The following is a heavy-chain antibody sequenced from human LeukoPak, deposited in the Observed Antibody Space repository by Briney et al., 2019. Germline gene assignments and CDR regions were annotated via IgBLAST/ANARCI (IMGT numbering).Heavy chain of an antibody. CDR3: ARDSGPYDSSGYSWFDP. CDR1: GYSISSGYY. D-gene: IGHD3-22*01. Sequence: KPSETLSLTCTVSGYSISSGYYWGWIRQPPGKGLEWIGSIYHSGSTYYNPSLKSRVTISVDTSKNQFSLKLSSVTAADTAVYYCARDSGPYDSSGYSWFDPWGQGTLVTASS. CDR2: IYHSGST. V-gene: IGHV4-38-2*02. J-gene: IGHJ5*02.